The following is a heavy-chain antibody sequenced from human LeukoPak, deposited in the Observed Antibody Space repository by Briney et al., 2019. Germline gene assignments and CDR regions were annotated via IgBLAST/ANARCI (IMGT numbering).Heavy chain of an antibody. J-gene: IGHJ4*02. CDR3: AREGPGEYFDY. D-gene: IGHD3-10*01. V-gene: IGHV3-7*01. CDR2: INQDGSEK. Sequence: GGSLRLSCAASGFTFSSYWMNWVRQAPGKGLEWVANINQDGSEKYYVDSVKGRFTISRDNGKNSLYLQLNSLRAEDTAVYYCAREGPGEYFDYWGQGTLVTVSS. CDR1: GFTFSSYW.